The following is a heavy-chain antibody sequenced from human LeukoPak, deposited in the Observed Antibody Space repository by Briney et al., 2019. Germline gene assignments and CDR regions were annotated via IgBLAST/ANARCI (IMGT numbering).Heavy chain of an antibody. D-gene: IGHD2-2*01. CDR1: GWSFNDYY. V-gene: IGHV4-34*01. Sequence: SETLSLTCAVSGWSFNDYYWNWIRQPPGKGLEWIWEINARGDTNYNPSRVSRVTISVDTSKNQFSLRLTSMIATDTALYYCARGQVPAARGYNWFYPWGQGTLVTVSS. CDR3: ARGQVPAARGYNWFYP. J-gene: IGHJ5*02. CDR2: INARGDT.